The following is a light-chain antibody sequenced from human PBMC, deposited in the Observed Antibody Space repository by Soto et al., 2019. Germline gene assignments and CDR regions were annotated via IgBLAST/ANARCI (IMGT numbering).Light chain of an antibody. CDR2: AAS. J-gene: IGKJ2*01. CDR1: QSVRSSY. CDR3: HQYGTPPGT. Sequence: EIVLTQSPGTLSLSPGERATLSCRASQSVRSSYLAWYQQKPGQAPRLIIYAASSRATGIPDRFSGSGSGTDFTLTISRLESEDFAVYYCHQYGTPPGTFGQGTKLEIK. V-gene: IGKV3-20*01.